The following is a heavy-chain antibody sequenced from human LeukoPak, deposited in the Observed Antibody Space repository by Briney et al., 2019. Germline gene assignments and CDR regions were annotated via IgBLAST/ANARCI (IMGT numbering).Heavy chain of an antibody. CDR2: IYYSGST. CDR3: ARVRSSRAFDY. CDR1: GGSISSGGYY. Sequence: SETLSLTCTVSGGSISSGGYYWSWIRQHPGKGLEWIGYIYYSGSTNYNPSLKSRVTISVDKSKNQFSLKLSSVTAADTAVYYCARVRSSRAFDYWGQGTLVTVSS. D-gene: IGHD1-26*01. J-gene: IGHJ4*02. V-gene: IGHV4-31*03.